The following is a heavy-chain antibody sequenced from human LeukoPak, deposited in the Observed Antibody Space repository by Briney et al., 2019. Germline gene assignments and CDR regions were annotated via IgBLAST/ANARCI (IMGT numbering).Heavy chain of an antibody. CDR1: GFTFNDYY. D-gene: IGHD3-10*01. V-gene: IGHV3-11*01. CDR3: ARDRSRMVRGIDALDL. J-gene: IGHJ3*01. CDR2: ISSSGSTR. Sequence: GGSLRLSCAASGFTFNDYYMNWIRQAPGKGLEWLSYISSSGSTRYYADSLKGRFTISRDNAGNSLYLQMDSLRADDTAVYYCARDRSRMVRGIDALDLWGQGTMVTVPS.